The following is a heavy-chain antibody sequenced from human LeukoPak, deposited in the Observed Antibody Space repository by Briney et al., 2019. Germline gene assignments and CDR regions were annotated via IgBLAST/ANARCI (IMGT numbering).Heavy chain of an antibody. CDR2: IIPIFGTA. CDR3: ARRTIFGVETLLDY. D-gene: IGHD3-3*01. J-gene: IGHJ4*02. V-gene: IGHV1-69*13. CDR1: GGTFSSYA. Sequence: GASVKVSCKASGGTFSSYAISWVRQAPGQGLEWMGGIIPIFGTANYAQKFQGRVTITADESTSTAYMELSSLRSEDTAVYYCARRTIFGVETLLDYWGQGTPVTVSS.